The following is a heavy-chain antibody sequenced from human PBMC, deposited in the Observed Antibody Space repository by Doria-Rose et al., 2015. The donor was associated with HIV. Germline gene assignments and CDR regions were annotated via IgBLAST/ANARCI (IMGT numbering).Heavy chain of an antibody. V-gene: IGHV2-26*01. CDR1: GVSLSSPGMG. CDR2: IFSDDER. J-gene: IGHJ4*02. CDR3: ARIKSSRWYHKYYFDF. Sequence: QESGPVLVKPTETLTLTCTVSGVSLSSPGMGVSWIRQPPGKALEWLANIFSDDERSYYTSLKSRPTISKGTSKSQVVLTMTDMDPVDTATYYCARIKSSRWYHKYYFDFWGQGTLVIVSA. D-gene: IGHD6-13*01.